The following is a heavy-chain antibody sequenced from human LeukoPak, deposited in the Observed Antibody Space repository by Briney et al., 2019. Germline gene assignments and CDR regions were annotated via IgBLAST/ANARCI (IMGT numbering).Heavy chain of an antibody. J-gene: IGHJ6*03. V-gene: IGHV4-39*01. Sequence: PSDTLSLTCTVSGGSVHSYDHYWAWIRQPPGKGLEWMGTIYSSGTTSYNPSLKSRVTISVDTSSNHFYLNLISVTAADTALYYCARQPRSYGPDYYYYYMDLWGTGTTVTVSS. D-gene: IGHD5-18*01. CDR3: ARQPRSYGPDYYYYYMDL. CDR1: GGSVHSYDHY. CDR2: IYSSGTT.